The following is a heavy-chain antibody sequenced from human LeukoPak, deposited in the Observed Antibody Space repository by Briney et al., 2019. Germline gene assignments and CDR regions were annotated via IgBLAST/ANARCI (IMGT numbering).Heavy chain of an antibody. V-gene: IGHV4-30-2*01. CDR2: IYHSGST. CDR3: ARVAMITFGGVIAPGRFDP. D-gene: IGHD3-16*02. J-gene: IGHJ5*02. Sequence: PSETLSLTCAVSGGSISSGGYSWSWIRQPPGKGLEWLGYIYHSGSTYYNPSLKSRVTISVDRSKNQFSLKLSSVTAADTAVYYCARVAMITFGGVIAPGRFDPWGQGTLVTVSS. CDR1: GGSISSGGYS.